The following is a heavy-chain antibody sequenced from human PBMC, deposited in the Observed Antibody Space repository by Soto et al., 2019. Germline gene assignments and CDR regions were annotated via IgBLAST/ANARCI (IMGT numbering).Heavy chain of an antibody. CDR3: ARVTAVAGNYFDY. Sequence: QVQLVQSGAEVKGPGSSVKVSCKASGGTFSSYSISWVRQAPGQGLEWMGRIIPIVDITTYAQKLEGRVTITADKSKSTAYREQSSVRSEDTAVYYCARVTAVAGNYFDYWGQGTQVTVSS. CDR2: IIPIVDIT. D-gene: IGHD6-19*01. J-gene: IGHJ4*02. CDR1: GGTFSSYS. V-gene: IGHV1-69*02.